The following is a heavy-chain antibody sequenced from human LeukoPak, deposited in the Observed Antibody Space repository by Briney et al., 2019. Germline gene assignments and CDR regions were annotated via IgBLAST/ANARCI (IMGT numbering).Heavy chain of an antibody. V-gene: IGHV4-59*08. CDR2: IYYSGTT. J-gene: IGHJ5*02. Sequence: KPSETLSLTCTVSGGSISSYYWSWIRQPPGKGLEWIGYIYYSGTTNYNPSLKRRVTISVDTSNNQFSLMLTSVTAADTAVYYCATIPLYYDSLGWFDPWGQGTLVTVSS. CDR1: GGSISSYY. D-gene: IGHD3-3*01. CDR3: ATIPLYYDSLGWFDP.